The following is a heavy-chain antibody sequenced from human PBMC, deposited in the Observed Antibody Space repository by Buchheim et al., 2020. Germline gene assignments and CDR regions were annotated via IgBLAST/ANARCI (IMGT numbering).Heavy chain of an antibody. Sequence: EVQLVESGGGLVQPGGSLRLSCAASGFTVSSNYMSWVRQAPGKGLEWVSVIYSGGSTYYADSVKGRFTISRDNSKNTLYLQMNSLRAEDTAVYYCARDAYYDSSGYLGYWGQGTL. CDR3: ARDAYYDSSGYLGY. CDR1: GFTVSSNY. D-gene: IGHD3-22*01. CDR2: IYSGGST. V-gene: IGHV3-66*01. J-gene: IGHJ4*02.